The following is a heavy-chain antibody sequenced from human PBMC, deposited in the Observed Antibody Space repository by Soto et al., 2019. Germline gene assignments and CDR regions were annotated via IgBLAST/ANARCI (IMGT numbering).Heavy chain of an antibody. CDR3: ARGGYGDYGDGLAFDY. CDR2: IYYSGST. V-gene: IGHV4-31*03. CDR1: GGSISSGGYY. Sequence: QVQLQESGPGLVKPSQTLSLTCTVSGGSISSGGYYWSWIRQHPGKGLEWIGYIYYSGSTYYNPSLKSRVTISVDTSKNQFSLKLSSVTAADTAVYYCARGGYGDYGDGLAFDYWGQGTLVAVSS. D-gene: IGHD4-17*01. J-gene: IGHJ4*02.